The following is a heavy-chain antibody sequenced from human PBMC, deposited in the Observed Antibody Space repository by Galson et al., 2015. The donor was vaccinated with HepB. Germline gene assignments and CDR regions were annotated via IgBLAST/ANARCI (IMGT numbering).Heavy chain of an antibody. CDR2: IYHSGNT. J-gene: IGHJ4*02. CDR1: GASIRTLDW. Sequence: ETLSLTCAVSGASIRTLDWWTWVRQPPGKGLEWIGEIYHSGNTNYNPSLKSRVTISVDKSKNQFSLKLTSVTAADTAVYYCANLGYCGNDDCHSVYWGQGTLVTVSS. V-gene: IGHV4-4*02. CDR3: ANLGYCGNDDCHSVY. D-gene: IGHD2-8*01.